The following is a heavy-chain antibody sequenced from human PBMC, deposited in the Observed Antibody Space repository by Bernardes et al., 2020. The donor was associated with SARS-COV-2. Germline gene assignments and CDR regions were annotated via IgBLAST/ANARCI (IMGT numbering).Heavy chain of an antibody. CDR3: ARASWSSNYYYYGMDV. V-gene: IGHV1-69*01. CDR2: TA. J-gene: IGHJ6*02. Sequence: TANYAQKFQGRVTITADEATSTAYMELSSLRSEDTAVYYCARASWSSNYYYYGMDVWGQGTTVTVSS. D-gene: IGHD1-26*01.